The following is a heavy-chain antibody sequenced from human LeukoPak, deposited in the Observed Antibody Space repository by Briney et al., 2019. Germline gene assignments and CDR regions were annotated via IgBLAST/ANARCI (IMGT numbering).Heavy chain of an antibody. D-gene: IGHD3-10*01. CDR1: GGTFSSYA. CDR2: IIPIFGTA. CDR3: ARENYYGSGSYYT. V-gene: IGHV1-69*06. Sequence: SVKVSCKASGGTFSSYAISWVRQAPRQGLEWMGGIIPIFGTANYAQKFQGRVTITADKSTSTAYMELSSLRSEDTAVYYCARENYYGSGSYYTWGQGTLVTVSS. J-gene: IGHJ5*02.